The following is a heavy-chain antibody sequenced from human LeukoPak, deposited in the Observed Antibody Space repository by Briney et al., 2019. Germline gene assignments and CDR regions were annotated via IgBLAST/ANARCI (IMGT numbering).Heavy chain of an antibody. V-gene: IGHV3-53*01. Sequence: GGSLRLSCSASGFTFSSYAMSWVRQAPGKGPEWVSVIYSGGSTYYADSVKGRFTISRDNSKNTLYLQMNSLRAEDTAVYYCARDSGFFDYWGQGTLVTVSS. D-gene: IGHD5-12*01. CDR2: IYSGGST. CDR3: ARDSGFFDY. CDR1: GFTFSSYA. J-gene: IGHJ4*02.